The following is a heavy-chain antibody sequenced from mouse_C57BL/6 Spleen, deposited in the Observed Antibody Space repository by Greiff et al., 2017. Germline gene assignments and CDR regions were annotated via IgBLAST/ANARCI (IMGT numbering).Heavy chain of an antibody. CDR2: IDPSDSYT. CDR1: GYTFTSYW. Sequence: VQLQQPGAELVKPGASVKLSCKASGYTFTSYWMQWVKQRPGQGLEWIGEIDPSDSYTNYNQKFKGKATLTVDTSSSTAYMQLSSRTSEDSAVYYCARWSYGSNYYYAMDYWGQGTSGTVAS. V-gene: IGHV1-50*01. CDR3: ARWSYGSNYYYAMDY. D-gene: IGHD1-1*01. J-gene: IGHJ4*01.